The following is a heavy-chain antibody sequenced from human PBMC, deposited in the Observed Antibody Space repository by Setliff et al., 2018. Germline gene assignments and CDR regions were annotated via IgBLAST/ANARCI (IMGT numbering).Heavy chain of an antibody. CDR3: AKDWNPSTYWYTDYFDS. Sequence: PSETLSLTCAVSGGSISSGDASWSWVRQPPGKGLEWIGYIYHAGSTYYNPSLESRVTISIDKPNKQFSLELRSLTAADTAIYYCAKDWNPSTYWYTDYFDSWGQGTLVTVSS. D-gene: IGHD2-2*01. V-gene: IGHV4-30-2*01. J-gene: IGHJ4*02. CDR1: GGSISSGDAS. CDR2: IYHAGST.